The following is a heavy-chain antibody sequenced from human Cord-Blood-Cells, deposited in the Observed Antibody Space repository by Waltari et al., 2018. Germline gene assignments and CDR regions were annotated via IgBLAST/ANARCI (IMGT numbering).Heavy chain of an antibody. CDR3: ARDIAAADPVDDY. Sequence: EVQLVESGGGLIQPGGSLSLSCAASGFPVSSTYLRWVRQAPGKGLEWVSVIYSGGSTYYADSVKGRFTISRDNSKNTLYLQMNSLRAEDTAVYYCARDIAAADPVDDYWGQGTLVTVSS. CDR1: GFPVSSTY. J-gene: IGHJ4*02. D-gene: IGHD6-13*01. CDR2: IYSGGST. V-gene: IGHV3-53*01.